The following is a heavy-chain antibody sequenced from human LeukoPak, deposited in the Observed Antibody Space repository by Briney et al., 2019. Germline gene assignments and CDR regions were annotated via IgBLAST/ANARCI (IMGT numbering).Heavy chain of an antibody. CDR3: ARGTTVTTRGGFDY. J-gene: IGHJ4*02. CDR2: IYHSGIT. CDR1: GGSISSGGYS. V-gene: IGHV4-30-2*01. Sequence: SETLSLTCAVSGGSISSGGYSWNWIRQPPGKGLEWIGYIYHSGITYYKPSLKSRVTISIDRSKNQFSLRLSSVTAADTAVYSCARGTTVTTRGGFDYWGQGTLVTVSS. D-gene: IGHD4-17*01.